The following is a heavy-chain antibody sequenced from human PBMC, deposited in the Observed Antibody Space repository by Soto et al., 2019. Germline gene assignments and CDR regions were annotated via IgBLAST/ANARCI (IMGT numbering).Heavy chain of an antibody. V-gene: IGHV3-30*03. Sequence: QVQLVESGGGVVQPGRSLRLSCAASGFPVSSYGMHWVRQAPGKGLEWVAHISYDGSNKHYTDSVKGRFTISRDNSKNMLYLQMSSLRAEDTAVYYCARGQYYFDYCGQGTRASVSS. CDR1: GFPVSSYG. CDR3: ARGQYYFDY. J-gene: IGHJ4*02. D-gene: IGHD5-12*01. CDR2: ISYDGSNK.